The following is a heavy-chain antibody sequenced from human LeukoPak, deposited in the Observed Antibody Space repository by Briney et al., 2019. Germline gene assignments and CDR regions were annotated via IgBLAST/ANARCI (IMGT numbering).Heavy chain of an antibody. J-gene: IGHJ4*02. CDR3: ARRGASKYYYDSSGYYYD. CDR2: IYYSGST. D-gene: IGHD3-22*01. Sequence: PSETLSLTCTVSGGSISSSSYYWGWIRQPPGKGLEWIGSIYYSGSTYYNPSLKSRVTISVDTSKNQLSLKLSSVTAADTAVYYCARRGASKYYYDSSGYYYDWGQGTLVTVSS. V-gene: IGHV4-39*01. CDR1: GGSISSSSYY.